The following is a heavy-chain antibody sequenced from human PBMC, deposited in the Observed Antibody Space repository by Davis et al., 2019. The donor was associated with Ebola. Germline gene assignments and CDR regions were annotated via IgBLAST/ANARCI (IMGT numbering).Heavy chain of an antibody. J-gene: IGHJ4*02. V-gene: IGHV3-64*01. Sequence: GGSLRLSCAASGFTFSSYAMHWVRQAPGKGLEYVSAISSNGGSTYYANSVKGRFTISRDNSKNTLYLQMGSLRDEDTAVYYCARDFYDYIWGSYRYISHFDYWGQGTLVTVSS. CDR2: ISSNGGST. CDR1: GFTFSSYA. CDR3: ARDFYDYIWGSYRYISHFDY. D-gene: IGHD3-16*02.